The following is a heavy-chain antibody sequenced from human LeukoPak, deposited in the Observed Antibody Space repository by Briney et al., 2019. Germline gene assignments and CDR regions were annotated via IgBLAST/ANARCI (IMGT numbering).Heavy chain of an antibody. J-gene: IGHJ4*02. CDR3: ARDRYYDSSHFLDY. CDR2: INWNGGST. D-gene: IGHD3-22*01. V-gene: IGHV3-20*04. CDR1: GFTFDYYG. Sequence: GGSLRLSCAASGFTFDYYGLSWVRQAPGKGLEWVSGINWNGGSTDYADSVKGRFTISRDNAKNSLYLQMNSLRAEDTALYYCARDRYYDSSHFLDYWGQGTLVTVSS.